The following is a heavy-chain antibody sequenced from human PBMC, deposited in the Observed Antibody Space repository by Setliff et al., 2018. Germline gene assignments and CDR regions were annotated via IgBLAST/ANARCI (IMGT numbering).Heavy chain of an antibody. J-gene: IGHJ3*02. D-gene: IGHD3-22*01. CDR3: ARGLSCSGYLLAPYAFDI. CDR1: GGSFNSYY. Sequence: SETLSLTCAVYGGSFNSYYWSWIRQPPGKGLEWIGEINQSGSTNYNPSLKSRVTMSVDTSKNQFSLKLSSVTAADTAVYYCARGLSCSGYLLAPYAFDIWGQGTMVTV. V-gene: IGHV4-34*01. CDR2: INQSGST.